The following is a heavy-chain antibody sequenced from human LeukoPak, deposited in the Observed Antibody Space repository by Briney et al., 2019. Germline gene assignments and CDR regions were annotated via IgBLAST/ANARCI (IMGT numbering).Heavy chain of an antibody. CDR2: IYYSGST. J-gene: IGHJ5*02. CDR3: ARDRVPVGWFDP. D-gene: IGHD3-10*01. CDR1: GGSISSGGYY. V-gene: IGHV4-31*03. Sequence: TSETLSLTCTVSGGSISSGGYYWSWIRQHPGKGLEWIGYIYYSGSTYYNPSLKSRVTISVDTSKNQFSLKLSSVTAADTAVYYCARDRVPVGWFDPWGQGTLSPSPQ.